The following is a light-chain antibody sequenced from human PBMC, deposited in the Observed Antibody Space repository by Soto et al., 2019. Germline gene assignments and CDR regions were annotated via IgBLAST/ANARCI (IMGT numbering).Light chain of an antibody. V-gene: IGKV3-15*01. CDR1: QSVSSN. CDR3: QQYNNWPPWT. J-gene: IGKJ1*01. Sequence: EIVMTQSPATLSVSPGERATLSCRASQSVSSNLAWYQHKPSQAPRLLIYGASSRATGIPARFSGSGSGTEFTLTISSLQSEDFAVYYCQQYNNWPPWTFGQGTKVEI. CDR2: GAS.